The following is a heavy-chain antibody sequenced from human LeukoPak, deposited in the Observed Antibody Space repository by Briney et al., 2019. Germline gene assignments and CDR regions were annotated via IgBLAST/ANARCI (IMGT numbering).Heavy chain of an antibody. CDR2: IYYSGST. Sequence: SETLSLTCTVSGGSISSSSYYGGWIRQPPGKGLEWIGSIYYSGSTYYNPSLKSRVTISVDTSKNQFSLKLSSVTAADTAVYYCARLHSTSHFDYWGQGTLVTVSS. V-gene: IGHV4-39*01. D-gene: IGHD2-2*01. CDR3: ARLHSTSHFDY. J-gene: IGHJ4*02. CDR1: GGSISSSSYY.